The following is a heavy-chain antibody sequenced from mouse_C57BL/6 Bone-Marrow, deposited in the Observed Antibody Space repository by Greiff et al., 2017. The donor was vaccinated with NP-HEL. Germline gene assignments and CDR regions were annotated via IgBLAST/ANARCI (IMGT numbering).Heavy chain of an antibody. CDR3: AREGNWAFAY. D-gene: IGHD4-1*01. CDR1: GYTFTSYW. V-gene: IGHV1-61*01. Sequence: VQLQQPGAELVRPGSSVKLSCKASGYTFTSYWMDWVKQRPGQGLEWIGNIYPSDSETHYNQKFKDKATLTVDKSSSTAYMQLSSLTSEDSAVYYCAREGNWAFAYWGQGTLVTVSA. CDR2: IYPSDSET. J-gene: IGHJ3*01.